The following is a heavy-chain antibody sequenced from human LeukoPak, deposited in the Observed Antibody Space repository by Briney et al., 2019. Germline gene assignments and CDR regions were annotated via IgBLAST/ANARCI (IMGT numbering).Heavy chain of an antibody. Sequence: SVKVSCKASGGTFSSYAISWVRQAPGQGLEWMGGIIPIFGTANYAQKFQGRVTITTDESTSTAYMELSSLRSEDTAVYYCARERETTVTYGDYYYYYMDVWGTGTTVTVSS. D-gene: IGHD4-17*01. CDR3: ARERETTVTYGDYYYYYMDV. V-gene: IGHV1-69*05. J-gene: IGHJ6*03. CDR1: GGTFSSYA. CDR2: IIPIFGTA.